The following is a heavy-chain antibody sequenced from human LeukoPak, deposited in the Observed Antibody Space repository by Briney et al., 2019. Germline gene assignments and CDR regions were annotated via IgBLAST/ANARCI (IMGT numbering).Heavy chain of an antibody. V-gene: IGHV1-69*04. CDR3: ARSSKVLLWFGENYYYGMDV. CDR1: GGTLSSYA. J-gene: IGHJ6*02. D-gene: IGHD3-10*01. CDR2: IIPIFGIA. Sequence: SVKVSCKASGGTLSSYAISWVRQAPGQGLEWMGRIIPIFGIANYAQKFQGRVTITADKSTSTAYMELSSLRSEDTAVYYCARSSKVLLWFGENYYYGMDVWGQGTTVTVSS.